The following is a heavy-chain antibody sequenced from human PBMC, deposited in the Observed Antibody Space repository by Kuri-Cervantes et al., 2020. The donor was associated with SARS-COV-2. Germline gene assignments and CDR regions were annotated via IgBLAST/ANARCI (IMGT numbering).Heavy chain of an antibody. CDR1: GFTFSSYS. CDR2: INSDGSST. Sequence: GESLKISCATSGFTFSSYSMTWVRQAPGKGLVWVSRINSDGSSTSYADSVKGRFTISRDNAKNTLYLQMNSLRAEDTAVYYCARDPYWGQGTLVTVSS. CDR3: ARDPY. V-gene: IGHV3-74*01. J-gene: IGHJ4*02.